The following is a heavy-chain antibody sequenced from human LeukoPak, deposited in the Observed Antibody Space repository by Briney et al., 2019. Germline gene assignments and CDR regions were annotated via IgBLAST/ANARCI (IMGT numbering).Heavy chain of an antibody. D-gene: IGHD6-13*01. CDR1: GGSISSGDYY. CDR3: ARSSLYSSRWFFDY. Sequence: SETLSLTCTVSGGSISSGDYYWSWIRQPPGKGLEWIGYIYYSGSTYYNPSLKSQVTLSVDTSKNQFSLKLSSVTAADTAVYYCARSSLYSSRWFFDYRGQGTLVTVSS. CDR2: IYYSGST. J-gene: IGHJ4*02. V-gene: IGHV4-30-4*08.